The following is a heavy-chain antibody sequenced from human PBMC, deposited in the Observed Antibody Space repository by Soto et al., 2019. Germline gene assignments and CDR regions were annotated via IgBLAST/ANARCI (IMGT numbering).Heavy chain of an antibody. V-gene: IGHV4-59*08. CDR3: ERMAAYDMGIDY. J-gene: IGHJ4*02. CDR1: GDTFSTYH. Sequence: SETLSHNCKDSGDTFSTYHWSWIRQPPGKGLEWIGYIYYSGSTNYNPSLKSRVTISVDTSKNQFSLKLSSVTAADTAVYYCERMAAYDMGIDYWGQGTLVTVSS. CDR2: IYYSGST. D-gene: IGHD3-9*01.